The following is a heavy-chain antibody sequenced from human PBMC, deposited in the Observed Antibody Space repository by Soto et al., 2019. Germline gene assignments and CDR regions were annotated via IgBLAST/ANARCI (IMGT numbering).Heavy chain of an antibody. J-gene: IGHJ6*02. CDR2: SIPRSATS. Sequence: QVQLVQSGAEVKKPGSSVKVSCKASGATFSTYNITWMRQAPGQGLEWMGGSIPRSATSNYAQKFQGRVTITADESTITAYMELSSLRSEDTAVYYCAREGLVLVPTTTNSDDYCYAMDVWGQGTPVTVSS. CDR1: GATFSTYN. V-gene: IGHV1-69*12. CDR3: AREGLVLVPTTTNSDDYCYAMDV. D-gene: IGHD1-26*01.